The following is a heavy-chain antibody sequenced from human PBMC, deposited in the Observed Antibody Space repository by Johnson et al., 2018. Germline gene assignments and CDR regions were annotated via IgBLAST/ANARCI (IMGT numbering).Heavy chain of an antibody. V-gene: IGHV3-74*02. D-gene: IGHD1-1*01. J-gene: IGHJ4*02. CDR3: VRGSGAFDI. CDR2: INNDGTFA. Sequence: VQLVQSGGGLVQPGGSLRLSCAASGFTFSNHWMHWVRQGPGQGPLWVSYINNDGTFATYADSVRGRFSISRDNAKNTGYLQMNSLRDEDTGVYYCVRGSGAFDIWGQGTHVTV. CDR1: GFTFSNHW.